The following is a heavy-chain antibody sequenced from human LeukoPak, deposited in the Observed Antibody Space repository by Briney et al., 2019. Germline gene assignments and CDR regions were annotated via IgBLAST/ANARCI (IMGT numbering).Heavy chain of an antibody. Sequence: ASVKVSCKASGYTFTSYGIGWVRQAPGQGLEWMGWISAYNGNKNYAQKLQGRVTMTTDTSTSTAYMELRSLRSDDTAVYYCARGFYHIHYCSSTSCPFDYWGQGTLVTVSS. CDR2: ISAYNGNK. CDR1: GYTFTSYG. CDR3: ARGFYHIHYCSSTSCPFDY. V-gene: IGHV1-18*01. D-gene: IGHD2-2*01. J-gene: IGHJ4*02.